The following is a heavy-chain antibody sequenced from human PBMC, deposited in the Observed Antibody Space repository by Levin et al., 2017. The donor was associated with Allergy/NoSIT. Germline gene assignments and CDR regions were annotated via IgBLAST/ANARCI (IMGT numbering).Heavy chain of an antibody. CDR1: GFTFSNAW. V-gene: IGHV3-15*01. CDR3: TTDVPVYGSGRYYKGY. J-gene: IGHJ4*02. CDR2: IKSKTDGGTT. Sequence: GESLKISCAASGFTFSNAWMSWVRQAPGKGLEWVGRIKSKTDGGTTDYAAPVKGRFTISRDDSKNTLYLQMNSLKTEDTAVYYCTTDVPVYGSGRYYKGYWGQGTLVTVSS. D-gene: IGHD3-10*01.